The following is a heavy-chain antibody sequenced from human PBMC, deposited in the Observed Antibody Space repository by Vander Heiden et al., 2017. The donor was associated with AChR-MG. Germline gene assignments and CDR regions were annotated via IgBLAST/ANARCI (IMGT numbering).Heavy chain of an antibody. J-gene: IGHJ4*02. Sequence: QLQLQESGPGLVKPSQTLSLTCPVSGGSISSAAYYWSWIRQPPGKGLEWIGYIYYSGSTYYNPSLKSRVTISVDTSKNQFSLKLSSVTAADTAVYYCARDSAYDSSGYYYGHFDYWGQGTLVTVSS. V-gene: IGHV4-30-4*01. CDR3: ARDSAYDSSGYYYGHFDY. D-gene: IGHD3-22*01. CDR2: IYYSGST. CDR1: GGSISSAAYY.